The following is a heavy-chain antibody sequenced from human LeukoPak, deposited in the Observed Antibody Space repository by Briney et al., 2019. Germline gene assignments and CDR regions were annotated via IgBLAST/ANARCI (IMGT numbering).Heavy chain of an antibody. CDR1: GFTFSSYG. Sequence: GGSLRLSCAASGFTFSSYGMHWVRQAPGKGLEWVAVISYDGSNKYYADSVKGRFTISRDNSKNTLYLQMNSLRAEDTAVYYCATASYDSSGYYLDWYFDLWGRGTLVTVSS. D-gene: IGHD3-22*01. V-gene: IGHV3-30*03. CDR3: ATASYDSSGYYLDWYFDL. J-gene: IGHJ2*01. CDR2: ISYDGSNK.